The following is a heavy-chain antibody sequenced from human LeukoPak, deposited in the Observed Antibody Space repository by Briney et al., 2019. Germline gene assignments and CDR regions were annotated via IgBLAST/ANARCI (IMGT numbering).Heavy chain of an antibody. CDR2: IKQDGSEK. Sequence: GGSLRLSCAASGFTFSGSAMHWVRQASGKGLEWVANIKQDGSEKYYVDSVKGRFTISRDNAKNSLYLQMNSLRAEDTAVYYCARQRRDGYGDWGQGTLVTVSS. CDR1: GFTFSGSA. CDR3: ARQRRDGYGD. D-gene: IGHD5-24*01. V-gene: IGHV3-7*01. J-gene: IGHJ4*02.